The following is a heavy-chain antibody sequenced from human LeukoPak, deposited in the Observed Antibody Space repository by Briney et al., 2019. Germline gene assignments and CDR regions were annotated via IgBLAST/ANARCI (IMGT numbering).Heavy chain of an antibody. V-gene: IGHV1-46*01. J-gene: IGHJ3*02. CDR1: GYTFTSYY. Sequence: GASVKVSCKASGYTFTSYYMHWVRQAPGQGLEWMGIINPSGGSTSYAQKFQGRVTMTRDTSTSTVYMELRSLRSDDTAVYYCARDFHLFTFYDTFDIWGQGTMVTVSS. CDR2: INPSGGST. D-gene: IGHD3-3*01. CDR3: ARDFHLFTFYDTFDI.